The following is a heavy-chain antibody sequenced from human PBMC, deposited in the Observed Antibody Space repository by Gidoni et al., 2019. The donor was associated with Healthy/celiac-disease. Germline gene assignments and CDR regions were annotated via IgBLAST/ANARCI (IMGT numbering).Heavy chain of an antibody. CDR1: GFTFSSYS. V-gene: IGHV3-21*01. Sequence: EVQLVESGGGLVKPGGYLRLSCAASGFTFSSYSMNWVRQAPGKGLEWVSSISSSSSYIYYADSVKGRFTISRDNAKNSLYLQMNSLRAEDTAVYYCARDYDSSGYPEDWGQGTLVTVSS. D-gene: IGHD3-22*01. J-gene: IGHJ4*01. CDR3: ARDYDSSGYPED. CDR2: ISSSSSYI.